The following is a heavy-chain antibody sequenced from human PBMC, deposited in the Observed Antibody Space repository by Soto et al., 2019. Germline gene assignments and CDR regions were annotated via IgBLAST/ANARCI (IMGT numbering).Heavy chain of an antibody. CDR3: ARVRVDCYDSSGYYLFDY. J-gene: IGHJ4*02. D-gene: IGHD3-22*01. Sequence: PSETLSLTCTVSGGSISSGDYYWSWIRQPPGKGLEWIGYIYYSGSTYYSPSLKSRVTISVDTSKNQFSLKLSSVTAADTAVYYCARVRVDCYDSSGYYLFDYWGQGTLVTVSS. CDR2: IYYSGST. CDR1: GGSISSGDYY. V-gene: IGHV4-30-4*01.